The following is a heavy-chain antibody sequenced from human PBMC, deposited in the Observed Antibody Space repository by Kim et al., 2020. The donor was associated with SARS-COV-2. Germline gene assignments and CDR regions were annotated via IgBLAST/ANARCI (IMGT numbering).Heavy chain of an antibody. V-gene: IGHV4-39*01. CDR3: ARIGWILWGIDY. D-gene: IGHD5-12*01. CDR1: GGSISSSSFY. Sequence: SETLSLTCSVSGGSISSSSFYWGWIRQPPGKGLEYLGSVYYTGRTHYDPSLKSRVTISVDMSKNQFSLNLNSVTAADTAVYYCARIGWILWGIDYWGQGTLVAVSS. J-gene: IGHJ4*02. CDR2: VYYTGRT.